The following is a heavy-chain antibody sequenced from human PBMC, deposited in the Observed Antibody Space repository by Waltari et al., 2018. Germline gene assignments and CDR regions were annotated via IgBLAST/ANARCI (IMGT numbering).Heavy chain of an antibody. CDR2: ISSSSSYI. J-gene: IGHJ6*02. D-gene: IGHD2-2*01. CDR3: ARNLGDVVVPAADYYYYGMDV. CDR1: GFTFSSYS. V-gene: IGHV3-21*01. Sequence: GLVKPGGSLRLSCVASGFTFSSYSMNWVRQAPGKGLEWVSSISSSSSYIYYADSVKGRFTISRDNAKNSLYLQMNSLRAEDTAVYYCARNLGDVVVPAADYYYYGMDVWGQGTTVTVSS.